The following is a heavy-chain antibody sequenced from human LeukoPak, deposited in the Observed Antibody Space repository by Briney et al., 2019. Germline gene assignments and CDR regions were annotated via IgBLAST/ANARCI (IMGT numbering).Heavy chain of an antibody. CDR2: INSDGSST. D-gene: IGHD6-19*01. J-gene: IGHJ3*02. CDR3: ARSRTLSGSGWYGDAFDI. Sequence: GGSLRLSCAASGFTFSSYWMHWVRQAPGKGLVWVSRINSDGSSTSYADSVKGRFTISRDNAKNTLYLQMNSLRAEDTAVYYCARSRTLSGSGWYGDAFDIWGQGTMVTVSS. V-gene: IGHV3-74*01. CDR1: GFTFSSYW.